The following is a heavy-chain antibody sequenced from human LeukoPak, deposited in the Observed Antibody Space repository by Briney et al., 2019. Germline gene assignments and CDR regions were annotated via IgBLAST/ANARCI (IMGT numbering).Heavy chain of an antibody. D-gene: IGHD2-15*01. Sequence: GGSLRLSCAASGFTFSSYAMSWVCQAPGKGLEWVSAISGSGGSTYYADSVKGRFTISRDNSKNTLYLQMNSLRAEDTAVYYCAKVSLSRYCSGGSCYSPGFIFYFDHWGQGTLVTVSS. CDR3: AKVSLSRYCSGGSCYSPGFIFYFDH. CDR1: GFTFSSYA. CDR2: ISGSGGST. J-gene: IGHJ4*02. V-gene: IGHV3-23*01.